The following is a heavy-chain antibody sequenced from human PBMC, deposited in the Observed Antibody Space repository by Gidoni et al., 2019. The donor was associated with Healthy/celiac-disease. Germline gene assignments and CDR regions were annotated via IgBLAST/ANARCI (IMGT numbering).Heavy chain of an antibody. CDR3: ARRSGYSGYGSFDY. V-gene: IGHV4-39*01. J-gene: IGHJ4*02. CDR2: ST. Sequence: STYYNPSLKSRVTISVDTSKNQFSLRLSSVTAADTAVYYCARRSGYSGYGSFDYWGQGTLVTVSS. D-gene: IGHD5-12*01.